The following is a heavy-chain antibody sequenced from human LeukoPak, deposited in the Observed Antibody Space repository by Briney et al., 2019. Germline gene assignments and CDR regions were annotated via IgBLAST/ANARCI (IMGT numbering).Heavy chain of an antibody. D-gene: IGHD5-12*01. J-gene: IGHJ3*02. CDR1: GGSFSGYY. CDR2: IHYSGSA. V-gene: IGHV4-34*01. CDR3: ARDRYSGYDGFGAFDI. Sequence: SETLSLTCAVYGGSFSGYYWTWIRQPPGKGLEWIGEIHYSGSATYNPSLKSRVTISVDTSKNRFSLKLSSVTAADTAVYYCARDRYSGYDGFGAFDIWGQGTMVTVSS.